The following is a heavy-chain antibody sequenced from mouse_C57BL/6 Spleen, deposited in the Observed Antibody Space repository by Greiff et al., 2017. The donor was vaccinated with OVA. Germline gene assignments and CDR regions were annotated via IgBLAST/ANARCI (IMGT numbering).Heavy chain of an antibody. Sequence: EVKLVESGPELVKPGASVKISCKASGYSFTDYNMNWVKQSNGKSLEWIGVINPNYGTTSYNQKFKGKATLTVDQSSSTAYMQLNSLTSEDSAVYYCARAGYDGYYGPWDYWGQGTSVTVSS. CDR3: ARAGYDGYYGPWDY. J-gene: IGHJ4*01. D-gene: IGHD2-3*01. CDR2: INPNYGTT. CDR1: GYSFTDYN. V-gene: IGHV1-39*01.